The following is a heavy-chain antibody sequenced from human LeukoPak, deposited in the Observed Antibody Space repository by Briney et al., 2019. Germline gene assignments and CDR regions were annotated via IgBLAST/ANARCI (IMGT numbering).Heavy chain of an antibody. CDR1: GFTFGDYA. CDR3: TPFPLDY. CDR2: IRSKAYCGTT. V-gene: IGHV3-49*04. J-gene: IGHJ4*02. Sequence: GGSLRLSCTASGFTFGDYAMSWVRQAPGEWLEWVGFIRSKAYCGTTEYAASVKGRFTISRGDSKIIAYLQMNSLKTEDTAVYYCTPFPLDYWGQGTLVTVSS.